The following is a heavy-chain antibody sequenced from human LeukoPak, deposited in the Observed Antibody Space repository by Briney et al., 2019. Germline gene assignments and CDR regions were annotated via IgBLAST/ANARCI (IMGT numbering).Heavy chain of an antibody. CDR2: IRYDGSNK. J-gene: IGHJ4*02. D-gene: IGHD3-10*01. V-gene: IGHV3-30*02. CDR3: AKGQWFGELTRDY. Sequence: GGSLRLSCAASGFTFSSYTMNWVRQAPGKGLEWVAFIRYDGSNKYYADSVKGRFTISRDNSKNTLYLQMNSPRAEDTAVYYCAKGQWFGELTRDYWGQGTLVTVSS. CDR1: GFTFSSYT.